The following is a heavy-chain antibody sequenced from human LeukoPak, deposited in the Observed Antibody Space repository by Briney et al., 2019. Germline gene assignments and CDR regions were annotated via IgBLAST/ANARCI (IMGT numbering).Heavy chain of an antibody. D-gene: IGHD3-10*01. CDR1: GGSISSYY. CDR3: ARGRVTMVRGPITD. V-gene: IGHV4-59*12. J-gene: IGHJ4*02. CDR2: ISYSGST. Sequence: SETLSLTCTVSGGSISSYYWNWIRQTPGKGLEWIGYISYSGSTNYNPSLKSRVSISVDTSKNQFSLKLSSVTAADTAVYYCARGRVTMVRGPITDWGQGTLVTVSS.